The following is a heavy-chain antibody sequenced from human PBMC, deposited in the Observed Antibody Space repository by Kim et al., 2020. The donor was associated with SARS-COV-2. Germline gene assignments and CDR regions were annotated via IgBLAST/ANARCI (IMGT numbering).Heavy chain of an antibody. CDR3: ARGALGYCSGGSCVRGWFDP. J-gene: IGHJ5*02. CDR1: GGTFSSYA. D-gene: IGHD2-15*01. V-gene: IGHV1-69*13. Sequence: SVKVSCKASGGTFSSYAISWVRQAPGQGLEWMGGIIPIFGTANYAQKFQGRVTITADESTSTAYMELSSLRSEDTAVYYCARGALGYCSGGSCVRGWFDPWGQGTLVTVSS. CDR2: IIPIFGTA.